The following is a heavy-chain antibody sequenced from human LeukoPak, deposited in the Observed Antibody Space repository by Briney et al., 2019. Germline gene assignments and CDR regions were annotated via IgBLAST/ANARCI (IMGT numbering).Heavy chain of an antibody. V-gene: IGHV3-33*01. D-gene: IGHD2-2*01. Sequence: GGSLRLSCVASGFPFSSYGMHWVRQAPGKGLEWVAVIWSVGGAEYYADSVKGRFTISRDNSKNMLFLQMNSLRAEDTAVYYCAARGYCSGTSCLLEYWGQGTLVTVSS. CDR1: GFPFSSYG. CDR2: IWSVGGAE. J-gene: IGHJ4*02. CDR3: AARGYCSGTSCLLEY.